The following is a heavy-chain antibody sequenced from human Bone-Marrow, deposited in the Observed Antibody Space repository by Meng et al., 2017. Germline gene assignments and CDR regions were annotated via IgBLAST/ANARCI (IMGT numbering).Heavy chain of an antibody. CDR1: GGSIDSVDYY. J-gene: IGHJ4*02. V-gene: IGHV4-30-4*01. D-gene: IGHD3-10*01. Sequence: QVQLQESGPGLVKPSQTLSLTCTVSGGSIDSVDYYWYWIRQPPGKGLEWIGYIYYSGSTYYNPSLKSRVTISIDTSKNQFSPKLSSVTAADTAVFYCARAFSGPLDSWGRGTLVTVSS. CDR3: ARAFSGPLDS. CDR2: IYYSGST.